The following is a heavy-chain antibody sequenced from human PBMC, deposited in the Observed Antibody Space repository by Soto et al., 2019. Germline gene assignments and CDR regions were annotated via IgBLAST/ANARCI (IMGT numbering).Heavy chain of an antibody. D-gene: IGHD6-19*01. J-gene: IGHJ4*02. Sequence: QVQLVQSGAEVKKPGASVKVSCKASGYTFTSYDINWVRQATGQGLEWMGWMNPNSGNTGYAQKFQGRVTMTRNTSISTAYKERSSLRSEDTAVYYCAPSRVYSSGWNYFDYWGQGTLVTVSS. CDR3: APSRVYSSGWNYFDY. V-gene: IGHV1-8*01. CDR1: GYTFTSYD. CDR2: MNPNSGNT.